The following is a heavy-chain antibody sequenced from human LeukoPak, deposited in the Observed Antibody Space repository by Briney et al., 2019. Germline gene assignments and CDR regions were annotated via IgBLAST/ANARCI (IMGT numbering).Heavy chain of an antibody. Sequence: PGGSLRLSCAASGNYWMHWVRQAPGKGLVWVSHINSDGSWTSYADSVKGRFTISRDNAKNSLYLQMNSLRAEDTAVYYCARDRETYYDFWSGHNWFDPWGQGTLVTVSS. J-gene: IGHJ5*02. CDR2: INSDGSWT. CDR3: ARDRETYYDFWSGHNWFDP. CDR1: GNYW. D-gene: IGHD3-3*01. V-gene: IGHV3-74*01.